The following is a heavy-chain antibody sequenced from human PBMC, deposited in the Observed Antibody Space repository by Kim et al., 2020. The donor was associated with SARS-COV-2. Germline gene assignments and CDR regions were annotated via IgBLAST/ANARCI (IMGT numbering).Heavy chain of an antibody. V-gene: IGHV5-51*01. D-gene: IGHD1-20*01. J-gene: IGHJ4*02. CDR1: GYSFTNSW. Sequence: GESLKISCKASGYSFTNSWIGWVRHMPGKGLEWMGIIYPGDSDTRYSPSFQGQVTISADKSISTTYLHWSSLKASDTGRYYCARRDNTIWGQGTLVTVSS. CDR2: IYPGDSDT. CDR3: ARRDNTI.